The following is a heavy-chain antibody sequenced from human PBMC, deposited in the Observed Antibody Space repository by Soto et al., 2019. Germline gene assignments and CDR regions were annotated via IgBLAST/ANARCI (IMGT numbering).Heavy chain of an antibody. V-gene: IGHV4-59*02. J-gene: IGHJ4*02. CDR2: IYYTGRT. Sequence: TLSLTCTVSGGSVRGYYWTWIRQPPGKGLEWIGYIYYTGRTKYNPSLKSRVAISVDTSENQFSLKLSSVTAADTAVYYCAREVSSSGSWYFDSWGRGARCTASS. CDR3: AREVSSSGSWYFDS. CDR1: GGSVRGYY. D-gene: IGHD3-10*01.